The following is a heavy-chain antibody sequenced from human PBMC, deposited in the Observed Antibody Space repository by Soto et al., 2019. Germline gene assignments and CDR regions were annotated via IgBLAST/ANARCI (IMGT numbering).Heavy chain of an antibody. CDR3: AREEVAYYGSGSYNWFDP. J-gene: IGHJ5*02. V-gene: IGHV4-4*02. CDR1: GGSISSSNW. D-gene: IGHD3-10*01. Sequence: PSETLSLTCAVPGGSISSSNWWSWVRQPPGKGLEWIGAIYHSGSTNYNPSLKSRVTISVDKSKNQFSLKLSSVTAADTAVDYCAREEVAYYGSGSYNWFDPWGQGILVTSPQ. CDR2: IYHSGST.